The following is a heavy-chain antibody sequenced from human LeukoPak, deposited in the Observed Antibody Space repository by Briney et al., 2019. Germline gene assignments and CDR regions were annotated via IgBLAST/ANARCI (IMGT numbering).Heavy chain of an antibody. CDR3: AKAAYSSSWYLSPFDY. J-gene: IGHJ4*02. CDR2: ISYDGNNE. CDR1: GFTFSSYG. V-gene: IGHV3-30*18. Sequence: PGGSLRLSCAASGFTFSSYGMHWVRQAPGKGLERVAVISYDGNNEYYGDSVKGRFTISRDNSKNTQYLQMNSLRAEDTAMYYCAKAAYSSSWYLSPFDYWGQGTLVTVSS. D-gene: IGHD6-13*01.